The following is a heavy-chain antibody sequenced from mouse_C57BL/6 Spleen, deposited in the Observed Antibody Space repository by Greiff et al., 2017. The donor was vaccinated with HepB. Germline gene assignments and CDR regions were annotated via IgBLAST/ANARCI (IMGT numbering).Heavy chain of an antibody. J-gene: IGHJ3*01. CDR2: INPSSGYT. Sequence: VQLQESGAELARPGASVKMSCKASGYTFTSYTMHWVKQRPGQGLEWIGYINPSSGYTKYNQKFKDKATLTADKSSSTAYMQLSSLTSEDSAVYYCASEGYDSEVGYCGQGTLVTVSA. V-gene: IGHV1-4*01. CDR1: GYTFTSYT. D-gene: IGHD2-4*01. CDR3: ASEGYDSEVGY.